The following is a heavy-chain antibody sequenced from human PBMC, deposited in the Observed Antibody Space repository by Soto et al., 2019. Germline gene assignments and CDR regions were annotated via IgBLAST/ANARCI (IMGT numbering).Heavy chain of an antibody. Sequence: GGSLRLSCAASGFTFSSYGMHWVRQAPGKGLEWVAVIWYDGSNKYYADSVKGRFTISRDNSKNTLYLQMNSLRAEDTAVYYCERDKLAGYFDYWGQGTLVTVSS. D-gene: IGHD6-19*01. CDR2: IWYDGSNK. J-gene: IGHJ4*02. CDR1: GFTFSSYG. CDR3: ERDKLAGYFDY. V-gene: IGHV3-33*01.